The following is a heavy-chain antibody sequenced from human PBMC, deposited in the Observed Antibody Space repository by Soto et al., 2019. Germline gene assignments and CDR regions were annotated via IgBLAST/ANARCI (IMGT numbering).Heavy chain of an antibody. J-gene: IGHJ4*02. Sequence: GLDLEWLALIYWADDERYSPSLKSRLTITKDTSKNQVVLTMTNVDPVDTATYYCAHGSCSSADCYPNPYLDYWGQGILVTVSS. V-gene: IGHV2-5*02. CDR2: IYWADDE. D-gene: IGHD2-2*01. CDR3: AHGSCSSADCYPNPYLDY.